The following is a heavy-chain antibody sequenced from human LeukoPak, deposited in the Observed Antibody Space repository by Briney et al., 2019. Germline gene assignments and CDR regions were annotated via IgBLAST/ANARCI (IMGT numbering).Heavy chain of an antibody. CDR2: MYHSGST. V-gene: IGHV4-38-2*02. J-gene: IGHJ6*03. Sequence: PSQTLSLTCTVSGYSISSGYYWAWIRQPPGKGLEWIGSMYHSGSTYYNPSLKSRVTISVDTSTNQFSLKLSSVTAADTAVYYCARGILTGYQIYYMDVWGKGTTVTVSS. D-gene: IGHD3-9*01. CDR3: ARGILTGYQIYYMDV. CDR1: GYSISSGYY.